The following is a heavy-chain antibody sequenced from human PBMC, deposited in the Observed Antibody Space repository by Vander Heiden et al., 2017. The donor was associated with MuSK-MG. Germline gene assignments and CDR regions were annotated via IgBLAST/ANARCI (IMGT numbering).Heavy chain of an antibody. CDR3: TRRSYTRWFDP. J-gene: IGHJ5*02. V-gene: IGHV3-49*03. CDR1: GFPFGDYA. D-gene: IGHD1-26*01. Sequence: EVQLVESGGGLVQPGRSLRLPCTASGFPFGDYAMSWFRQAPGKGLEWVGFIRSKAYGGTTEYAASVKGRFTISRDDSKSIAYLQMNSLKTEDTAVYYCTRRSYTRWFDPWGQGTLVTVSS. CDR2: IRSKAYGGTT.